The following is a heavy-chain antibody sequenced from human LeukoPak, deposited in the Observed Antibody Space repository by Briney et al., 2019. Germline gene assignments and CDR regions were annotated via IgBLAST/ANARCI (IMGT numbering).Heavy chain of an antibody. CDR3: ARLLRLYGDYDFDY. Sequence: SETLSLTCTVSGGSISSGGYYWSWIRQHPGKGLEWIGYIYYSGSTYYNPSLKSRVTISVDTSKNQFSLKLSFVTAADTAVYYCARLLRLYGDYDFDYWGQGTLVTVSS. D-gene: IGHD4-17*01. CDR2: IYYSGST. CDR1: GGSISSGGYY. J-gene: IGHJ4*02. V-gene: IGHV4-31*03.